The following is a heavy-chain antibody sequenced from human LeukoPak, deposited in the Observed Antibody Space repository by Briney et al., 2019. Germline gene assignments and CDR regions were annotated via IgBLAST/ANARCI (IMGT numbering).Heavy chain of an antibody. V-gene: IGHV3-11*04. J-gene: IGHJ4*02. D-gene: IGHD3-9*01. Sequence: PGGSLRLSCAAAGFPFSDRYMSWIRQAPGKGMEWVTYISPNGDNIHYADSVKGRFTISRDNAKNSLFLQLTSLRAGDTAVYYCVTETGWLFDFWGQGTLVTVSS. CDR2: ISPNGDNI. CDR3: VTETGWLFDF. CDR1: GFPFSDRY.